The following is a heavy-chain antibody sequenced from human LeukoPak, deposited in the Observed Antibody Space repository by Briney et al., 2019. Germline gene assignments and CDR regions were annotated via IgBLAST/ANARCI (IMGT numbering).Heavy chain of an antibody. CDR3: ARAGATAWFDP. V-gene: IGHV4-34*01. CDR2: INHSGST. J-gene: IGHJ5*02. CDR1: GGSFSGYY. Sequence: SETLSLTCAVYGGSFSGYYWSWIRQPPGKGLEWFGEINHSGSTNYNPSLKSRVTISVDTSKNQFSLKLSSVTAADTAVYYCARAGATAWFDPWGQGTLVTVSS. D-gene: IGHD1-26*01.